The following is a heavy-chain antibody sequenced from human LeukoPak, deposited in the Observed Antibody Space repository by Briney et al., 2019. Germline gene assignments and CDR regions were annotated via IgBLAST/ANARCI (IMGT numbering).Heavy chain of an antibody. V-gene: IGHV3-66*03. D-gene: IGHD1-26*01. CDR3: AKEGSYSGSYYGVDY. Sequence: GGSLRLSCTVSGFTVSSNSMSWVRQAPGEGLEWVSFIYSDNTHYSDSVKGRFTISRDNSKNTLYLQMNSLRAEDTAVYYCAKEGSYSGSYYGVDYWGQGTLVTVSS. J-gene: IGHJ4*02. CDR1: GFTVSSNS. CDR2: IYSDNT.